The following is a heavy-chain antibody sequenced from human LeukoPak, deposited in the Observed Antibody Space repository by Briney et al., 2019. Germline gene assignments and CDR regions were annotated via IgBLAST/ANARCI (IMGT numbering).Heavy chain of an antibody. Sequence: ASVKVSCKASGYTFTSYYMNWVRQAPGQGLGWMGIINPSGGSTSYAQKFQGRVTMTRDMSTSTVYMELSSLRSDDTAVYYCASSGYCSGGSCYSLDYWGQGTLVTVSS. CDR2: INPSGGST. CDR1: GYTFTSYY. CDR3: ASSGYCSGGSCYSLDY. V-gene: IGHV1-46*01. J-gene: IGHJ4*02. D-gene: IGHD2-15*01.